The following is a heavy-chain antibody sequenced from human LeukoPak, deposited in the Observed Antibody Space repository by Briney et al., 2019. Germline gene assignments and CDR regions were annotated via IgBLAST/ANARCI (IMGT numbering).Heavy chain of an antibody. CDR1: GFTFGDYA. Sequence: PGGSLRLSCTASGFTFGDYAMSWFRQAPGKGLEWVGFIRSKAYGGTTEYAASVKGRFTISRDDSKSIAYLQMNSLKTEDTAVYYCTTGALGASDAFDIWGQGTMVTVSS. J-gene: IGHJ3*02. CDR2: IRSKAYGGTT. D-gene: IGHD3-16*01. CDR3: TTGALGASDAFDI. V-gene: IGHV3-49*03.